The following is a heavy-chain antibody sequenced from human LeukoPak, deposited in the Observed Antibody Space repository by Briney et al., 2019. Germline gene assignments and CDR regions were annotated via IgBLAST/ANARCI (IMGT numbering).Heavy chain of an antibody. CDR2: ISNTGNTI. J-gene: IGHJ4*02. CDR1: ESAFSSYE. Sequence: GGSLRLSCTTYESAFSSYEMNWIRQAPGKGLEWVTYISNTGNTIYYTDSVKGRFTISRDNAKNSLYLQMNSLRDEDTALYYCAGGLGSGWRYWGQGTPVTVSS. D-gene: IGHD6-19*01. V-gene: IGHV3-48*03. CDR3: AGGLGSGWRY.